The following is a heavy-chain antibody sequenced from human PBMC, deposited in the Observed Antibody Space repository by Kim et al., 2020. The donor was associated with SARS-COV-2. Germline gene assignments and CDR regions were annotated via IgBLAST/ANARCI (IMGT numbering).Heavy chain of an antibody. Sequence: GGSLRLSCAASGFTFSSYSMNWVRQAPGKGLEWVSSISSSSSYIYYADSVKGRFTISRDNAKNSLYLQMNSLRAEDTAVYYCARDHADDSDAGLDSDAFDYWGQGTMVTVSS. J-gene: IGHJ3*01. CDR1: GFTFSSYS. V-gene: IGHV3-21*01. D-gene: IGHD3-22*01. CDR2: ISSSSSYI. CDR3: ARDHADDSDAGLDSDAFDY.